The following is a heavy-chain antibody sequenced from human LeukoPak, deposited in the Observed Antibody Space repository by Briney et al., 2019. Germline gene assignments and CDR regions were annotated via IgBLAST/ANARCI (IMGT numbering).Heavy chain of an antibody. D-gene: IGHD2-2*01. J-gene: IGHJ5*02. CDR3: ARDIVVAAAAMPRLDP. CDR2: IYHTGST. V-gene: IGHV4-38-2*02. Sequence: SETLSLTCTVSGYSISGSNYWAWIRPVPGKGLEWIGSIYHTGSTYHNPSLKSRVSISLYTSTNQVFLKLSSVTAADTAVYYCARDIVVAAAAMPRLDPWGQGILVTVSS. CDR1: GYSISGSNY.